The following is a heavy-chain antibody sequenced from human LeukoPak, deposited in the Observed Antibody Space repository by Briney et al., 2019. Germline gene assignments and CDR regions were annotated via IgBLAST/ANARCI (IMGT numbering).Heavy chain of an antibody. D-gene: IGHD4-23*01. Sequence: GGSLRLSCAASGFPFTIYWMRWVRQAPGEGVEGVGNKKQEGSEKYYGASVKGRFDISRDNAKNALFLQMNALSVEDTAVYYCAKDSLLTVVSPVAASWGQGIQVTVSS. CDR3: AKDSLLTVVSPVAAS. CDR1: GFPFTIYW. V-gene: IGHV3-7*01. CDR2: KKQEGSEK. J-gene: IGHJ5*02.